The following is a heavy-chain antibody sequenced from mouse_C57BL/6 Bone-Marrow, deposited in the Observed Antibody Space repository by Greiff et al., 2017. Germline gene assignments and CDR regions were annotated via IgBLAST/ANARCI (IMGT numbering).Heavy chain of an antibody. CDR2: IYPRDGST. D-gene: IGHD1-1*01. Sequence: QVQLKESGPELVKPGASVKLSCKASGYTFTSYDINWVKQRPGQGLEWIGWIYPRDGSTKYNEKCKGKATLTVATSSSTAYMELHSLTSEDSAVYFCARDYGSSYWYFDVWGTGTTVTVSS. J-gene: IGHJ1*03. V-gene: IGHV1-85*01. CDR1: GYTFTSYD. CDR3: ARDYGSSYWYFDV.